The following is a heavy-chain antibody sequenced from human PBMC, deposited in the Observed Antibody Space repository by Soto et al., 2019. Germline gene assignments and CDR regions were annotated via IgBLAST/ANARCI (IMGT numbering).Heavy chain of an antibody. D-gene: IGHD4-17*01. CDR1: GFTFSSYA. V-gene: IGHV3-23*01. Sequence: GGSLRLSCVASGFTFSSYAMSWVRQAPGKGLEWVSAISGSGGSTYYADSVKGRFTISRDNSKNTLYLQMNSLRAEDTALYYCAKVQYGDFFDYWGQGTLVTVSS. J-gene: IGHJ4*02. CDR2: ISGSGGST. CDR3: AKVQYGDFFDY.